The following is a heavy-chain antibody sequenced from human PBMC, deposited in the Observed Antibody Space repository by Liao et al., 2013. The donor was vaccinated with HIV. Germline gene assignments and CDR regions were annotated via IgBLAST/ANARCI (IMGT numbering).Heavy chain of an antibody. V-gene: IGHV4-34*01. CDR3: AREPGGAGVLYALDI. Sequence: QVQLQQWGAGLLKPSETLSLTCAVYGGSFSGYSWSWIRQPPGKGLEWIGEINHSGSTNYNPSLKSRVTISVDTSKNHFSLNLTSVSSADTAVYYCAREPGGAGVLYALDIWDQGAMITVSA. CDR2: INHSGST. CDR1: GGSFSGYS. J-gene: IGHJ3*02. D-gene: IGHD6-19*01.